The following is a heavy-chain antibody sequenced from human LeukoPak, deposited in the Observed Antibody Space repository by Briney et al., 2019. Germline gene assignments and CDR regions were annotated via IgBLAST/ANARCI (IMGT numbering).Heavy chain of an antibody. CDR3: ARVGDSAMVFYYLDY. CDR2: ISYHGSNK. V-gene: IGHV3-30-3*01. D-gene: IGHD5-18*01. J-gene: IGHJ4*02. Sequence: GGSLRLSCAAFGFTLSSYSMHWVRQAPGKGLEWVAVISYHGSNKYYADSVKGRFTISRDNSKNTLFLEMNGLRADDMAVYYCARVGDSAMVFYYLDYWGQGTLVTVSS. CDR1: GFTLSSYS.